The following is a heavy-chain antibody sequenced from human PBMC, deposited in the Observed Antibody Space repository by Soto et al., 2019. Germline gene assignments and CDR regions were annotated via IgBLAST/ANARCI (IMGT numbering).Heavy chain of an antibody. CDR3: ARERPEGRKDG. CDR1: GGTFSSSA. D-gene: IGHD3-10*01. V-gene: IGHV1-69*06. Sequence: QVHLVQSGAVVPKPGSSVKVSCKASGGTFSSSAISWLRQAPGQGLEWMGAIIPVFGTAPYAQKFQGRVTITADKPTSTAYMELSRLVSEDTAVYYCARERPEGRKDGWGQGTTVTVSS. CDR2: IIPVFGTA. J-gene: IGHJ6*02.